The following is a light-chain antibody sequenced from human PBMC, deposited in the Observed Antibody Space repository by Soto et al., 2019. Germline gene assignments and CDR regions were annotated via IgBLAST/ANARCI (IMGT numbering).Light chain of an antibody. CDR3: CSLTTRDSHV. CDR2: NVS. CDR1: SSDVGAYNF. V-gene: IGLV2-11*01. Sequence: QSALTQPRSVSGFPGQSVTISCTGTSSDVGAYNFVSWYQQHPGKAPKLMLFNVSKRPSGVPDRFSGSKSGNTASLTISGLQAEDEADYYCCSLTTRDSHVFGTGTKLTVL. J-gene: IGLJ1*01.